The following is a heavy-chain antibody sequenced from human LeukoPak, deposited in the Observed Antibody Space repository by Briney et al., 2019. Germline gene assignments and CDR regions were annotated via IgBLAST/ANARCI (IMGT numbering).Heavy chain of an antibody. CDR3: ARGGPVRGVIITRWFDP. J-gene: IGHJ5*02. Sequence: PSETLSLTCAAYGGSFSGYYWSWIRQPPGKGLEWIGEINHSGSTNYNPSLKSRVTISVDTSKNQFSLKLSSVTAADTAVYYCARGGPVRGVIITRWFDPWGQGTLVTVSS. CDR1: GGSFSGYY. CDR2: INHSGST. D-gene: IGHD3-10*01. V-gene: IGHV4-34*01.